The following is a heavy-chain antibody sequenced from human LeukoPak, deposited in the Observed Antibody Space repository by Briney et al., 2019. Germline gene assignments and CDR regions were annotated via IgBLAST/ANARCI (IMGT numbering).Heavy chain of an antibody. CDR2: IYYSGST. CDR3: ARFGLYYYDSSGYPDY. V-gene: IGHV4-39*07. D-gene: IGHD3-22*01. CDR1: GGSISSSSYY. Sequence: SETLSLTCTVSGGSISSSSYYWGWIRQPPGKGLEWIGSIYYSGSTYYNPSLKSRVTISVDTSKNQFSLKLSSVTAADTAVYYCARFGLYYYDSSGYPDYWGQGTLVTVSS. J-gene: IGHJ4*02.